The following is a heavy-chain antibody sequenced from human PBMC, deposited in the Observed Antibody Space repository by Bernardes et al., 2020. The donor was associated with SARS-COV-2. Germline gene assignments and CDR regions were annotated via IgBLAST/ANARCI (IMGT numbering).Heavy chain of an antibody. V-gene: IGHV3-21*01. CDR1: GFTLRSYS. D-gene: IGHD6-19*01. CDR2: ISSSSSYI. J-gene: IGHJ5*02. Sequence: GGALRLSCAAPGFTLRSYSMNWVRQAPGEGPGWGSSISSSSSYIYYADSVKGRFTISRDNAKNSLYLQMNSLRAEDTAVYYCASLGSVAGSMGRWFDPWGQGTLVTVSS. CDR3: ASLGSVAGSMGRWFDP.